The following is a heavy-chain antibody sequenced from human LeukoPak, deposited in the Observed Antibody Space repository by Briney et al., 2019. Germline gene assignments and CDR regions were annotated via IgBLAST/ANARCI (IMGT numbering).Heavy chain of an antibody. CDR3: ARVRFGGTFDL. D-gene: IGHD4-23*01. CDR2: IYPSGST. CDR1: GFTFSSSY. V-gene: IGHV3-53*01. Sequence: GGSLRLSCAASGFTFSSSYMSWVRQAPGKELEWVSVIYPSGSTYYTDSVKGRFTISGDNTENTLYLQMNSLTAEDTAMYYCARVRFGGTFDLWGQGTMVTVSS. J-gene: IGHJ3*01.